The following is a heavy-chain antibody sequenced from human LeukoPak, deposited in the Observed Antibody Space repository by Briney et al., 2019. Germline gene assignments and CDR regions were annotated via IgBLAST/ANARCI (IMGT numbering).Heavy chain of an antibody. CDR2: ISYDGSNK. J-gene: IGHJ4*02. CDR1: GFTFSSYG. V-gene: IGHV3-30*03. Sequence: GGSLRLSCAASGFTFSSYGMHWVRQAPGKGLEWVAVISYDGSNKYYADSVKGRFTISRDNSKNTLYLQMNSLRAEDTAVYYCARDWHSGTYYAGDYWGQGTLVTVSS. D-gene: IGHD1-26*01. CDR3: ARDWHSGTYYAGDY.